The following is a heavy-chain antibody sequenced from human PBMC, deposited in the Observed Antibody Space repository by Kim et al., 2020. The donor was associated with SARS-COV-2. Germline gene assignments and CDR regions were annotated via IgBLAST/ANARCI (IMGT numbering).Heavy chain of an antibody. J-gene: IGHJ4*01. Sequence: SETLSLTCAVYGGSFSGYSWNWIRQPPGKGLEWIGEISHSGNTKYNPSPKSRVTISIDTSKNQFSLKLNSVTAADTAAYYCARGQYRPDYWGHGSLVSVS. V-gene: IGHV4-34*01. D-gene: IGHD2-2*01. CDR3: ARGQYRPDY. CDR2: ISHSGNT. CDR1: GGSFSGYS.